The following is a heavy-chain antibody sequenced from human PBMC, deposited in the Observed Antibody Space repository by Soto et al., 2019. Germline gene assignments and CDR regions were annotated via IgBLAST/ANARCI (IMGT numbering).Heavy chain of an antibody. D-gene: IGHD1-26*01. J-gene: IGHJ4*02. Sequence: SETLALSCAVYGGSFSGYYRSWIRQPPGKGLEWIGEINHSGSTKYNPSVKSRLTISVDTSKNQFSLKLSSVPAADPAVYYCARRSPTLAFWAQRTLVTVSS. CDR2: INHSGST. CDR3: ARRSPTLAF. CDR1: GGSFSGYY. V-gene: IGHV4-34*01.